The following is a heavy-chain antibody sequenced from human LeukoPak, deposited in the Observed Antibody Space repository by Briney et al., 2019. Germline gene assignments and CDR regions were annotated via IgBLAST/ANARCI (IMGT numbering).Heavy chain of an antibody. CDR1: GYTFTSYG. D-gene: IGHD3-9*01. CDR3: ARVTPYYDILTGYFPGYFDY. J-gene: IGHJ4*02. Sequence: VASVKVSCKASGYTFTSYGISWVRQAPGQGLEWMGWISAYNGNTNYAQKLQGRVTMTTDTSTSTAYMELRSLRSDDTAVYYCARVTPYYDILTGYFPGYFDYWGQGTLVTVSS. CDR2: ISAYNGNT. V-gene: IGHV1-18*01.